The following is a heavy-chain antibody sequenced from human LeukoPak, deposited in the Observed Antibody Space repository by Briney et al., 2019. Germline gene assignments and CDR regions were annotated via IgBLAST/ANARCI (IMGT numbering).Heavy chain of an antibody. CDR2: ISSSSSYI. D-gene: IGHD2-15*01. V-gene: IGHV3-21*01. CDR3: AKGVDYCSGGSCPADY. Sequence: GGSLRLSCAASGFTFSSYSMNWVRQAPGKGLEWVSSISSSSSYIYYADSVKGRFTISRDNAKNSLYLQMNSLRAEDTAVYYCAKGVDYCSGGSCPADYWGPGTLVTVSS. CDR1: GFTFSSYS. J-gene: IGHJ4*02.